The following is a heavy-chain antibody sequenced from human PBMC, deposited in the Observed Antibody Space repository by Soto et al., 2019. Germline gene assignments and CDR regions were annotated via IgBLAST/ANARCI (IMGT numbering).Heavy chain of an antibody. CDR2: ISYDGSNK. V-gene: IGHV3-30*03. D-gene: IGHD3-22*01. Sequence: GGSLRLSCAASGFTFSSYGMHWVRQAPGQWLEWVAVISYDGSNKKYVDSVKGRFSISRDNSKNTVYLQMNSLRAEDTAVFYCARDRDYYDTSGYYYYFDHWGQGTLVTVS. CDR3: ARDRDYYDTSGYYYYFDH. CDR1: GFTFSSYG. J-gene: IGHJ4*02.